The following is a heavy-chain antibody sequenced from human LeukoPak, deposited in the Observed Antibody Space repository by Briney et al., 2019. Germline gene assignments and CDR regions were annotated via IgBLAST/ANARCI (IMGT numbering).Heavy chain of an antibody. CDR2: IWYDGSNK. D-gene: IGHD6-19*01. CDR3: ARDLGYSSGWYGPVGY. V-gene: IGHV3-33*08. CDR1: GFTFSSYG. J-gene: IGHJ4*02. Sequence: PGGSLRLSCAASGFTFSSYGMHWVRQAPGKGLEWVAVIWYDGSNKYYADSVKGRFTISRDNSKNTLYLQMNSLRAEDTAVYYCARDLGYSSGWYGPVGYWGQGTLVTVSS.